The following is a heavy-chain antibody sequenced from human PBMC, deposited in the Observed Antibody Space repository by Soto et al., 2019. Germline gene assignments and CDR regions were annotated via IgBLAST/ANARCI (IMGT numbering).Heavy chain of an antibody. J-gene: IGHJ6*02. CDR3: AASCVGCGGFNYYGMDV. CDR1: GGSISSGGYY. CDR2: IYYSGST. D-gene: IGHD2-21*01. Sequence: QVQLQESGPGLVKPSQTLSLTCTVSGGSISSGGYYWSWIRQHPGKGLEWIGYIYYSGSTYSTPSLTSPVTMSLDTSKNQFSLKLGSVTAADTAVYYCAASCVGCGGFNYYGMDVWGQGTTVTVSS. V-gene: IGHV4-31*01.